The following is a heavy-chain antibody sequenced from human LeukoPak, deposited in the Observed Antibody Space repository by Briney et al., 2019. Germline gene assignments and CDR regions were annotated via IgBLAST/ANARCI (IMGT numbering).Heavy chain of an antibody. J-gene: IGHJ5*02. V-gene: IGHV4-39*01. CDR1: GGSISGSSYY. D-gene: IGHD3-3*01. Sequence: SETLSLTCTVSGGSISGSSYYWGWVRQPPGKGLEWIGSIYYSGNTYYNPSLKSRVTISVDTSKNQFSLKLSSVTAADTAVYYCARLYDFWSGDHNWFDPWGQGTLVTVSS. CDR2: IYYSGNT. CDR3: ARLYDFWSGDHNWFDP.